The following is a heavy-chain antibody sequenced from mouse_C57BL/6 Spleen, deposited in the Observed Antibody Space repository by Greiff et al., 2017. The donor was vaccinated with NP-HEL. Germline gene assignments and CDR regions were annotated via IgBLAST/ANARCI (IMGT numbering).Heavy chain of an antibody. CDR1: GYTFTSYG. CDR2: IYPRSGNT. J-gene: IGHJ1*03. CDR3: ARVYGTTGYWYFDV. V-gene: IGHV1-81*01. Sequence: VQLQQSGAELARPGASVKLSCKASGYTFTSYGISWVKQRTGQGLEWIGEIYPRSGNTYYNEKFKGKATLTADKSSSTAYMELRSLTSEDSAVYFCARVYGTTGYWYFDVWGTGTTVTVSS. D-gene: IGHD1-1*01.